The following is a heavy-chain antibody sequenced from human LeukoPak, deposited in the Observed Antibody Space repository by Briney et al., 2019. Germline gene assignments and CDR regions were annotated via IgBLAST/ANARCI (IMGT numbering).Heavy chain of an antibody. CDR3: ARDLGIRGRRFGELRALYGMDV. J-gene: IGHJ6*02. CDR1: RFTFRNYG. D-gene: IGHD3-10*01. CDR2: ISYDGSDQ. Sequence: PGGSLRLSCAASRFTFRNYGMHWVRQAPGKGLEWLTLISYDGSDQFYADSVKGRFTISRDNAKNSLYLQMNSLRAEDTAVYYCARDLGIRGRRFGELRALYGMDVWGQGTTVTVSS. V-gene: IGHV3-30*03.